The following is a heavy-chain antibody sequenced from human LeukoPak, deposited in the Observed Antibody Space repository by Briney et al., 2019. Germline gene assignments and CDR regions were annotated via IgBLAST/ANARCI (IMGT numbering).Heavy chain of an antibody. CDR2: ISSSSSYI. Sequence: PGGSLRLSCAASGFTFSSYSMNWVRQAPGKGLEWVSSISSSSSYIYYADSVKGRFTISRDNAKNSLYLQMNSLRAEDTAVYYCARGGTYDYVWGRKPFDYWGQGTLVTVSS. J-gene: IGHJ4*02. CDR3: ARGGTYDYVWGRKPFDY. D-gene: IGHD3-16*01. CDR1: GFTFSSYS. V-gene: IGHV3-21*01.